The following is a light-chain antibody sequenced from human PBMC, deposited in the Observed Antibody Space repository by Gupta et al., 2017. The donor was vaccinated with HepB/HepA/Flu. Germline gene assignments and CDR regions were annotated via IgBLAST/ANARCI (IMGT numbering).Light chain of an antibody. CDR2: GAS. Sequence: EIVMTQSPATLSVSPGERATLSCRASQSVSSNLAWYQQKPGQAPRLVIYGASTRATGIPARFSGSGYGTEFTLTISSRQSEDFAVYYCQQYKDWPPLTFGQGTKVEIK. V-gene: IGKV3-15*01. CDR3: QQYKDWPPLT. J-gene: IGKJ1*01. CDR1: QSVSSN.